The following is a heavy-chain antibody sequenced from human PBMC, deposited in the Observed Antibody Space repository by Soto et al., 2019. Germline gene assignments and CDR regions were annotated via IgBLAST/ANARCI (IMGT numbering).Heavy chain of an antibody. CDR1: GFTFSSYS. J-gene: IGHJ6*02. V-gene: IGHV3-48*02. CDR3: ARDPKYSGSSSDDPYYYYGMDV. Sequence: GGSLRLSCAASGFTFSSYSMNWVRQAPGKGLEWVSYISSSSSTIYYADSVKGRFTISRDNAKNSLYLQMNSLRDEDTAVYYCARDPKYSGSSSDDPYYYYGMDVWGQGTTVTVSS. CDR2: ISSSSSTI. D-gene: IGHD6-6*01.